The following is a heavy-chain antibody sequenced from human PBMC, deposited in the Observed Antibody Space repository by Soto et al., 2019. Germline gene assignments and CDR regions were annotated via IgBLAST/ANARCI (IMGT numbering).Heavy chain of an antibody. CDR2: IKPNSGST. V-gene: IGHV1-46*01. J-gene: IGHJ4*02. CDR1: GYTFTSYC. Sequence: ASVKVSCKASGYTFTSYCMHWVRQAPGQGLEWMGMIKPNSGSTRYAQKLQGRVTMTRDTSTSTAYMELSSLRPDDTAVYYCVRVDSSRGYYSVDYWGQGTLVTVSS. D-gene: IGHD3-22*01. CDR3: VRVDSSRGYYSVDY.